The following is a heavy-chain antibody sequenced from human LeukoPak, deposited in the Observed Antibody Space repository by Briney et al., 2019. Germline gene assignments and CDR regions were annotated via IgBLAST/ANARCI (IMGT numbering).Heavy chain of an antibody. Sequence: GGSLRLSCAGSGFTFSNHAMSWVRQAPGQGLERVSSISGSGTNTYYAASVKGRFTISRDNSKNTLYLQMSSLRAEDTAIYYCGKGGLPDIVVVIAAPPAYWGQGTLVTVSS. J-gene: IGHJ4*02. V-gene: IGHV3-23*01. CDR3: GKGGLPDIVVVIAAPPAY. CDR1: GFTFSNHA. D-gene: IGHD2-15*01. CDR2: ISGSGTNT.